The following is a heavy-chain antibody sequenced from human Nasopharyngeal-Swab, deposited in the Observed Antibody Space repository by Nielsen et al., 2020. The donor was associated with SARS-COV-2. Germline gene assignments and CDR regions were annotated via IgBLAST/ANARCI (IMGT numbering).Heavy chain of an antibody. CDR1: GGTFSSYA. V-gene: IGHV1-69*06. CDR3: ARDLSWSGSYRHLGY. CDR2: IIPIFGTA. Sequence: SAKVSCKASGGTFSSYAISWVRQAPGQGLEWMGGIIPIFGTANYAQKFQGRVTITADKSTSTAYMELSSLRSEDTAVYYCARDLSWSGSYRHLGYWGQGTLVTVSS. J-gene: IGHJ4*02. D-gene: IGHD1-26*01.